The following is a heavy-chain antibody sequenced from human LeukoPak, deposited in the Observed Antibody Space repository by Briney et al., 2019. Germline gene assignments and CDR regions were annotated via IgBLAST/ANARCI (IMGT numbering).Heavy chain of an antibody. J-gene: IGHJ5*02. CDR2: INPNSCGR. CDR3: VMSRITPVGGGWVGP. CDR1: GYTFTGYY. D-gene: IGHD3-16*01. Sequence: GASVKVSCKASGYTFTGYYIHWVRQAPGHALEWMGWINPNSCGRKYAQNFQARVTMNSDTTINTAYMELNRLRSDDTAVCYVVMSRITPVGGGWVGPWGQGTLVTVSS. V-gene: IGHV1-2*02.